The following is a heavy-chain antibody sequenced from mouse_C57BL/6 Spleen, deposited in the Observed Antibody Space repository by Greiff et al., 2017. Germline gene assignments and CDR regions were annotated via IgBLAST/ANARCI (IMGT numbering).Heavy chain of an antibody. V-gene: IGHV1-15*01. CDR3: TTLPGGGFAY. CDR2: IDPETGGT. J-gene: IGHJ3*01. Sequence: VQLQESGAELVRPGASVTLSCKASGYTFTDYEMHWVKQTPVHGLEWIGAIDPETGGTAYNQKFKGQAILTADKSSSTAYMALRSLTSEDSAVYYCTTLPGGGFAYWGQGTLVTVSA. CDR1: GYTFTDYE.